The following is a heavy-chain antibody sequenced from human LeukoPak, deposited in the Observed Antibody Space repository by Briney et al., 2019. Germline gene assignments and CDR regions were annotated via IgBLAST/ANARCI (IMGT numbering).Heavy chain of an antibody. CDR3: ARDHIAVAHGFDY. CDR2: INPNSGGT. Sequence: ASVKVSCKASGYTFTGYYMHWVRQAPGQGLEWMGWINPNSGGTNYAQKFQGRVTMTRDTSISTAYMELSRLRSDDTAVYYCARDHIAVAHGFDYWGQGTLVTVSS. V-gene: IGHV1-2*02. D-gene: IGHD6-19*01. CDR1: GYTFTGYY. J-gene: IGHJ4*02.